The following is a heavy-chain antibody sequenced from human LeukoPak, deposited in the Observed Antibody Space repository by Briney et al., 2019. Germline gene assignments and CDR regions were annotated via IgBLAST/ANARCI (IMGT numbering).Heavy chain of an antibody. CDR1: GFTFSSYG. V-gene: IGHV3-23*01. CDR2: IDGSGTNT. CDR3: AKRPARPKPFDC. J-gene: IGHJ4*02. Sequence: GGSLRLSCAGSGFTFSSYGMSWVRQAPGKGLEWVSAIDGSGTNTLYADSVKGRFTISRDNSKNTAYLQMNSLRAEDTAIYYCAKRPARPKPFDCWGQGTLVTASS. D-gene: IGHD1-14*01.